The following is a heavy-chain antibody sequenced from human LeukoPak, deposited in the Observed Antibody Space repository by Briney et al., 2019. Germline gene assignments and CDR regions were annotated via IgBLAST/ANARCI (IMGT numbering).Heavy chain of an antibody. V-gene: IGHV3-66*02. CDR2: LYSAGNT. CDR1: GFTVSSNY. Sequence: GGYLRRSCAASGFTVSSNYMNWVRQAPGKGLEWVSVLYSAGNTFYAGSVKGRFTISRDNSKNTLYLQMNSLRPEDTAVYYCARAREYLAIDYWGQGTLVTVSS. J-gene: IGHJ4*02. D-gene: IGHD2/OR15-2a*01. CDR3: ARAREYLAIDY.